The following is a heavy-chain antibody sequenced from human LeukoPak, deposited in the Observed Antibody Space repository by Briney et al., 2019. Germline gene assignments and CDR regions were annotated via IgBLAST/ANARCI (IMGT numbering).Heavy chain of an antibody. J-gene: IGHJ4*02. V-gene: IGHV1-69*04. CDR1: GGTFSSYA. D-gene: IGHD3-10*01. CDR3: ARGHYYGSGSYLPRYFDY. Sequence: SVKVSCKASGGTFSSYAIGWVRQAPGQGLEWMGRIIPILGIANYAQKFQGRVTITADKSTSTAYMELSRLRSDDTAVYYCARGHYYGSGSYLPRYFDYWGQGTLVTVSS. CDR2: IIPILGIA.